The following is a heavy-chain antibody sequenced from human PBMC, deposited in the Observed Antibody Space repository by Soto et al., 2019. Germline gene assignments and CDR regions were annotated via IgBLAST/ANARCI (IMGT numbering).Heavy chain of an antibody. J-gene: IGHJ4*02. CDR3: VRDLYRSATMPCLDH. V-gene: IGHV3-23*01. CDR1: GFTFINYA. D-gene: IGHD1-1*01. Sequence: GSLRLSCEASGFTFINYAMSWVRQSPGKGLEWVSSISDTGGDSYYADSMDGRFTVSRDNSKNTLYLQINSLRAEDTAIYYCVRDLYRSATMPCLDHWGQGALVTVSS. CDR2: ISDTGGDS.